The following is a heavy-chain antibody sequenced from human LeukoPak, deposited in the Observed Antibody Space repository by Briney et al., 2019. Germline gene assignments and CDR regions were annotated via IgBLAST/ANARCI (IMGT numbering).Heavy chain of an antibody. Sequence: GGSLRLSCAASGFTFSSYAMSWVRQAPGKGLEWVSAISGSGGSTYYADSVKGRFTISRDNSKNTLYLQMNSLRAEDTAVYYCANQGWFGEIPLDYWGQGTQVTVSS. D-gene: IGHD3-10*01. CDR2: ISGSGGST. J-gene: IGHJ4*02. V-gene: IGHV3-23*01. CDR1: GFTFSSYA. CDR3: ANQGWFGEIPLDY.